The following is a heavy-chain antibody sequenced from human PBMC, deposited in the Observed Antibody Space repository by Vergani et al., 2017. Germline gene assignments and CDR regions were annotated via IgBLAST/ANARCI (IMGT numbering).Heavy chain of an antibody. CDR1: GFTFSSYA. Sequence: EVQLLESGGGLVQPGGSLRLSCAASGFTFSSYAMSWVRQAPGKGLEWVSAISGSGGSTYYADSVKGRFTISRDNSKNTLYLQMNSLRAEVTAVYYCAKDPYCGGDCYSDRPDCGGEGTLVTVSS. V-gene: IGHV3-23*01. CDR3: AKDPYCGGDCYSDRPDC. CDR2: ISGSGGST. D-gene: IGHD2-21*02. J-gene: IGHJ4*02.